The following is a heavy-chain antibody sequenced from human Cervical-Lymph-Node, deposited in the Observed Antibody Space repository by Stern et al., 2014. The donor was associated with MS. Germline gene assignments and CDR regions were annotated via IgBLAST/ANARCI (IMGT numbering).Heavy chain of an antibody. D-gene: IGHD4-17*01. V-gene: IGHV1-69*01. J-gene: IGHJ6*02. Sequence: QVQLEESGAEVKKPGSSVKVSCKASGGTFSSYAISWVRQAPGQGLEWMGGIIPIFGTANYAQKFKGRVTITADEPTNTPTLELSSLRLETTAVYDWARASYGDNVYYYYGMDVGGQGTTVTVSS. CDR2: IIPIFGTA. CDR3: ARASYGDNVYYYYGMDV. CDR1: GGTFSSYA.